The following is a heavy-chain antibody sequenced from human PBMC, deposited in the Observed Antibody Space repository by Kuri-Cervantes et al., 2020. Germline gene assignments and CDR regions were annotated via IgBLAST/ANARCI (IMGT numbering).Heavy chain of an antibody. J-gene: IGHJ1*01. Sequence: ASVKVSCKASGYTFTGYYIHWVRQAPGQGLEWMGWINPHSGGTNFAQKFQGRVTMTRDTSISTAYMELSRLRSDDTAVYYCAKFLQRPARYCSGGSCYTQYEYFQHWGQGTLVTVSS. V-gene: IGHV1-2*02. CDR3: AKFLQRPARYCSGGSCYTQYEYFQH. D-gene: IGHD2-15*01. CDR1: GYTFTGYY. CDR2: INPHSGGT.